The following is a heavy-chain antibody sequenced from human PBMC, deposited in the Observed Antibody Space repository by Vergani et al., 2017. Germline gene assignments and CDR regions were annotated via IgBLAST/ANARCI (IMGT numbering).Heavy chain of an antibody. CDR1: GFTFSRHW. D-gene: IGHD6-19*01. CDR3: AKATYSSGWYYFDY. V-gene: IGHV3-74*01. CDR2: VNPEGTNT. J-gene: IGHJ4*02. Sequence: EVQLVESGGGLVQPGGSLRLSCAASGFTFSRHWMHWVRQAPGKGLVWVSRVNPEGTNTPYADSVKGRFTISRDNSENSLYLQMSSLRTEDTALYYCAKATYSSGWYYFDYWGQGTLVTVSS.